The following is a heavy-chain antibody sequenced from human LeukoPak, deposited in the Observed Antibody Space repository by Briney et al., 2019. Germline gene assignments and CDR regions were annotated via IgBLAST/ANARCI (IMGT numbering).Heavy chain of an antibody. CDR1: GDSVSSNSVS. CDR2: TYYRSKWYN. Sequence: SQTLSLTCAISGDSVSSNSVSWNWTRQSPSRGLEWLGRTYYRSKWYNEYAGSVKSRITINSDTSQNQFSLHLNSVNPEDTAVYYCARAPWGTLDCWGQGTLVTVSS. D-gene: IGHD7-27*01. J-gene: IGHJ4*02. CDR3: ARAPWGTLDC. V-gene: IGHV6-1*01.